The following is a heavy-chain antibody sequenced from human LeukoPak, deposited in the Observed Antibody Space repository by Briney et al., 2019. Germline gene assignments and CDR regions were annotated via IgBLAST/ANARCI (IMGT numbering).Heavy chain of an antibody. Sequence: NSSETLSLTCTVSGGSISSRSYYWGWIRQPPGKGLEWIGSIYYSGSTYYNPSLQSRVTISVDTSKNQFSLRLNSVTAADTAVYYCARGRDSYGPKRSRSFDYWGQGTLVTVSS. J-gene: IGHJ4*02. CDR3: ARGRDSYGPKRSRSFDY. CDR1: GGSISSRSYY. V-gene: IGHV4-39*07. D-gene: IGHD5-18*01. CDR2: IYYSGST.